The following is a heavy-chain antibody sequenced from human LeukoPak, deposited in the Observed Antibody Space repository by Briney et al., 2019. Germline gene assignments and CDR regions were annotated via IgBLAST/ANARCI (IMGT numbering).Heavy chain of an antibody. CDR1: GYTLTELS. D-gene: IGHD3-9*01. V-gene: IGHV1-24*01. J-gene: IGHJ4*02. CDR2: FDPEDGET. CDR3: ATKGPVLRYFDWLSDFDY. Sequence: GASVKVSRKVSGYTLTELSMHWVRQAPGKGLEWMGGFDPEDGETIYAQKFQGRVTMTEDTSTDTAYMELSSLRSKDTAVYYCATKGPVLRYFDWLSDFDYWGQGTLVTVSS.